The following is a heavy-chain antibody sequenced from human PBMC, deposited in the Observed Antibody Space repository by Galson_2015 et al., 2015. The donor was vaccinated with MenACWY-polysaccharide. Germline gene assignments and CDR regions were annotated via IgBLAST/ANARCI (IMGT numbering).Heavy chain of an antibody. CDR1: GYTFTSYA. D-gene: IGHD4-17*01. CDR3: ARDPEQKVTTVPTGRFDY. J-gene: IGHJ4*02. CDR2: INTNTGNP. V-gene: IGHV7-4-1*02. Sequence: SVKASCKASGYTFTSYAMNWVRQAPGQGLEWMGWINTNTGNPTYAQGFTGRVVFSLDTSVSTAYLQISSLKAEDTAVYYCARDPEQKVTTVPTGRFDYWGQGTLVTVSS.